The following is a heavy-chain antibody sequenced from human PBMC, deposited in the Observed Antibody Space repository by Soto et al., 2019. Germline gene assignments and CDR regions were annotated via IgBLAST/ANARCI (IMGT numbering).Heavy chain of an antibody. CDR1: GGSISSSTYH. CDR3: SRERQSASEH. J-gene: IGHJ4*02. CDR2: IYYTGTT. V-gene: IGHV4-39*02. Sequence: SETLSLTCTVSGGSISSSTYHWAWIRQPPGKGLEWIASIYYTGTTYYSPSLKSRVTISVDTSKNHFSLKLSSVTAADTAVYYCSRERQSASEHWGQGTLVTVST.